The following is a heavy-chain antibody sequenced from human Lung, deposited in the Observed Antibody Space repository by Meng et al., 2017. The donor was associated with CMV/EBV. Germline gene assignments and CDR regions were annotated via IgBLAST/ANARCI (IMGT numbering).Heavy chain of an antibody. D-gene: IGHD6-6*01. CDR1: GFTFSSYW. J-gene: IGHJ4*02. CDR2: IKYDGSEK. V-gene: IGHV3-7*03. Sequence: ESXKISCAASGFTFSSYWMAWVRQAPGKGLEWVANIKYDGSEKYYVDSVKGRFSISRDNGKNSLYLQMNSLRAEDTAVYYCARQLGLFDDWGQGTLVT. CDR3: ARQLGLFDD.